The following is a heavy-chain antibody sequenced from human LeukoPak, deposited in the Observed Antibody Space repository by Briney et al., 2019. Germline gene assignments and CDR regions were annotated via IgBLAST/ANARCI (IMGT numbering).Heavy chain of an antibody. V-gene: IGHV3-23*01. D-gene: IGHD7-27*01. CDR1: GLTFSSYG. Sequence: GGSLRLSCAASGLTFSSYGMSWVRQAPGKGLGWVSAISGSGGSTYYADSVKGRFTISRDNSKNTLYLQMNSLRAEDTAVYYCAKDVTGDPLFDSWGQGTLVTVSS. CDR2: ISGSGGST. CDR3: AKDVTGDPLFDS. J-gene: IGHJ4*02.